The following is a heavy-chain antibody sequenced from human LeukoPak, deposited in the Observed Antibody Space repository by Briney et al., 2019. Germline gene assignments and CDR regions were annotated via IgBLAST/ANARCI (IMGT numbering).Heavy chain of an antibody. CDR3: ARSLDFDY. V-gene: IGHV4-59*01. Sequence: PSETLSLTCTVSGGSISSDYWSWIRQPPGKGLEWIGYIYYSGSTNYNPSLKSRVTISVDTSKNQFSLKLSSVTAADTAVYYCARSLDFDYWGQGTLVTVSS. CDR2: IYYSGST. J-gene: IGHJ4*02. D-gene: IGHD5/OR15-5a*01. CDR1: GGSISSDY.